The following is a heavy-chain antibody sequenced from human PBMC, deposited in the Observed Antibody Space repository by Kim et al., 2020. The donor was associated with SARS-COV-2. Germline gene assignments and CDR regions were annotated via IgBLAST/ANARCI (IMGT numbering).Heavy chain of an antibody. CDR3: STGYCSGDTCLP. CDR1: GFRFSNAW. Sequence: GGSLRLSCAGSGFRFSNAWMSWVRQAPEKGLEWLGRIKSKGAGGTTEYAAPVKGRFFIPSDDSKYTLYLEMNSLKTEDTAVYYCSTGYCSGDTCLPWGQGTTVTVSS. D-gene: IGHD2-15*01. J-gene: IGHJ6*02. CDR2: IKSKGAGGTT. V-gene: IGHV3-15*01.